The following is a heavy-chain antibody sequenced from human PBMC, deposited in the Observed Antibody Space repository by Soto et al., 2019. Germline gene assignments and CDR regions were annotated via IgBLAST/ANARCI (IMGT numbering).Heavy chain of an antibody. CDR2: ISWNSGSI. CDR1: GFTFDDYA. Sequence: GGSLRLSCAASGFTFDDYAMHWVRRAPGKGLEWVSGISWNSGSIGYADSVKGRFTISRDNAKNSLYLQMNSLRAEDTALYYCAKDSTAIFGVVILSSWGQGTLVTVSS. V-gene: IGHV3-9*01. D-gene: IGHD3-3*01. J-gene: IGHJ4*02. CDR3: AKDSTAIFGVVILSS.